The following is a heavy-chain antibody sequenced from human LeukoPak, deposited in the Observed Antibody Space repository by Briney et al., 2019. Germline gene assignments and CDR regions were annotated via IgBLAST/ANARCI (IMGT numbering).Heavy chain of an antibody. V-gene: IGHV3-7*01. CDR2: IKQDGSEK. Sequence: GGSLRLSCAASGFTFSSYWMSWVRQAPGKGLEWVANIKQDGSEKYYVDSVKGRFTISRDNAKNSLYLQMNSLGAEDTAVYYCARATTYDILTGYFDYWGQGTLVTVSS. J-gene: IGHJ4*02. CDR1: GFTFSSYW. CDR3: ARATTYDILTGYFDY. D-gene: IGHD3-9*01.